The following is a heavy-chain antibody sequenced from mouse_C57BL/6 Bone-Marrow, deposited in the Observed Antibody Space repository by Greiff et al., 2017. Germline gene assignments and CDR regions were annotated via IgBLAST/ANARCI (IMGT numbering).Heavy chain of an antibody. V-gene: IGHV5-17*01. J-gene: IGHJ3*01. Sequence: EVHLVESGGGLVKPGGSLKLSCAASGFTFSDYGMHWVRQAPEKGLGWVAYISSGSSTIYYADPVKGRFTISRDNAKNTLFLQMTSLRSEDTAMYYCARGWLPAWFAYWGQGTLVTVSA. D-gene: IGHD2-2*01. CDR1: GFTFSDYG. CDR2: ISSGSSTI. CDR3: ARGWLPAWFAY.